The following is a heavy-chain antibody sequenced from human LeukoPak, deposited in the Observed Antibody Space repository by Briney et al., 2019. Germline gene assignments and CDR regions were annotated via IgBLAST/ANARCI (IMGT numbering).Heavy chain of an antibody. CDR1: GYSISSGYY. D-gene: IGHD6-19*01. V-gene: IGHV4-38-2*01. Sequence: SETLSLTCVVSGYSISSGYYWGGIRQPPAKGLEWIGSIYHSGSTDYNPSLKSRVTISVDTSKNQFSLKLSSVTAADTAVYYCARIAVAGTRYSWGQGTLVTVSS. J-gene: IGHJ4*02. CDR3: ARIAVAGTRYS. CDR2: IYHSGST.